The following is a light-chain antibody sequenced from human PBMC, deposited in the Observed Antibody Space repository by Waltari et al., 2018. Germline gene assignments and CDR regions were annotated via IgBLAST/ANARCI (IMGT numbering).Light chain of an antibody. CDR3: ASYAGSKNPYV. Sequence: QSALTQPPSASGSPGQSVTISCTGTSSDVGGYDYVSWYQRHPGKPPKLLIHEVNQRPAGVPYRFSGAKSGNTASLTVSGLQADDEADYYCASYAGSKNPYVFGTGTKVTVL. CDR2: EVN. V-gene: IGLV2-8*01. J-gene: IGLJ1*01. CDR1: SSDVGGYDY.